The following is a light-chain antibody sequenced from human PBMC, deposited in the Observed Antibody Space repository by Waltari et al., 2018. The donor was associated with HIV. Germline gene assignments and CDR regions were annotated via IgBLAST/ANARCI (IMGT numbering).Light chain of an antibody. J-gene: IGLJ2*01. CDR2: GVV. V-gene: IGLV2-14*01. CDR3: ATHSTTDFLL. CDR1: SFGADIYNF. Sequence: HSALTQPASVSGSPGQSVTISCSGISFGADIYNFVSWYQQHPGKAPRLILYGVVNLSPGIPYLFSGSKSDATASLTISGLQSDDEAFYYCATHSTTDFLLFGGGTKLTVL.